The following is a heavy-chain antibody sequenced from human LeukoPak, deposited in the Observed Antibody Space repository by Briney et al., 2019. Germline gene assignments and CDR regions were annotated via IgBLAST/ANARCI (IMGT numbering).Heavy chain of an antibody. CDR2: INPNSSGT. V-gene: IGHV1-2*02. Sequence: ASVKVSCKASGYTFTGYYMHWLGQAPGQGLEGLGWINPNSSGTNYAQKFQGRVTMTRDTSISTAYMELSRLRADDTAVYFCARGTYYYDSSGYYEYFEHWGQGTLVTVSS. D-gene: IGHD3-22*01. CDR1: GYTFTGYY. J-gene: IGHJ1*01. CDR3: ARGTYYYDSSGYYEYFEH.